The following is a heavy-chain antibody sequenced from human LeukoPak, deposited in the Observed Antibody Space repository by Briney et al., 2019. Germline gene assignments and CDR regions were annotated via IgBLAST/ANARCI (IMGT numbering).Heavy chain of an antibody. CDR3: ARATPSGRRFRSDLNYRYYMDV. Sequence: GASVKVSCKASGGTFSNYGISWVRQAPGQGLEWMGGLIPIFGTANYAQKFQGRLTITTDESTSTAYMDLNSLTSDDTAVYYCARATPSGRRFRSDLNYRYYMDVWGKGTTVTVSS. CDR2: LIPIFGTA. V-gene: IGHV1-69*05. D-gene: IGHD2-15*01. J-gene: IGHJ6*03. CDR1: GGTFSNYG.